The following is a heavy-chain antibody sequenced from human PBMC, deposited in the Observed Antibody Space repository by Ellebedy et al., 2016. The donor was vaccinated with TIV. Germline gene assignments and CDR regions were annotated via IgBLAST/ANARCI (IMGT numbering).Heavy chain of an antibody. CDR1: GYTFTSYG. J-gene: IGHJ4*02. V-gene: IGHV1-18*01. Sequence: ASVKVSCXASGYTFTSYGISRVRQAPGQGLEWMGWISAYNGNTNYAQKLQGRVTMTTDTSTSTAYMELRSLRSDDTAVYYCARAAYDFWSGMFFDYWGQGTLVTVSS. CDR3: ARAAYDFWSGMFFDY. D-gene: IGHD3-3*01. CDR2: ISAYNGNT.